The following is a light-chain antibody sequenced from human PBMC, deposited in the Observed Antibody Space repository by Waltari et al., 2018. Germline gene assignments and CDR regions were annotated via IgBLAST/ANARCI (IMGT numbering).Light chain of an antibody. CDR3: CSYAGSGTTWV. CDR2: EDN. J-gene: IGLJ3*02. CDR1: SIDVGSYNL. Sequence: QSALTQPASVSGSPGQSITISCTGASIDVGSYNLVSWYQQHPDKAPQLMIYEDNKRPAGVSTRFSSSKSGNTAALTISGLQAEDEADYYCCSYAGSGTTWVFGGGTKLTVL. V-gene: IGLV2-23*01.